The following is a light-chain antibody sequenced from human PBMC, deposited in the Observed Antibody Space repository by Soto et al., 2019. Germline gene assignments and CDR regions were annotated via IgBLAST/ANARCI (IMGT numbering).Light chain of an antibody. CDR3: QQYGSSLGVT. J-gene: IGKJ4*01. CDR1: QSVGSIY. V-gene: IGKV3-20*01. CDR2: GAS. Sequence: IVLTQSPGTLSLSPGERATHSCRARQSVGSIYLAWYQQKPGQAPRLLIYGASSRATGIPDRFSGSGSGTDFTLTISRLEPEDFAVYYCQQYGSSLGVTFGGGTKVHIK.